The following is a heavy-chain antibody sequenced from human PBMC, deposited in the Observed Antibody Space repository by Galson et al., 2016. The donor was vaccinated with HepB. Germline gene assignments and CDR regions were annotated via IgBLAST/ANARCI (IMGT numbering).Heavy chain of an antibody. CDR2: INKDGSVI. J-gene: IGHJ3*02. CDR3: VREVGAPGSFDI. D-gene: IGHD1-26*01. CDR1: GFTLTNFW. V-gene: IGHV3-74*01. Sequence: SLRLSCAASGFTLTNFWIHWVRQTPGKGLVWVSRINKDGSVIDYADSVKGRFTISRDNAKNSLSLQMTSLRAEDTAVYQCVREVGAPGSFDIWGQGTMVTVSS.